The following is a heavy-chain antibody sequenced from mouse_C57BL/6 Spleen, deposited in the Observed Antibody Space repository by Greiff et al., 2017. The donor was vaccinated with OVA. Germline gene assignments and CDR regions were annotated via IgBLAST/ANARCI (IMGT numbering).Heavy chain of an antibody. D-gene: IGHD2-3*01. Sequence: QVQLQQSGAELVRPGASVTLSCKASGYTFTDYEMHWVKQTPVHGLEWIGAIDPETGGTAYNQKFKGKAILTADKSSSTAYMELRSLTSEDSAVYDCTPYDGYYYFDYWGQGTTLTVAS. CDR2: IDPETGGT. CDR3: TPYDGYYYFDY. V-gene: IGHV1-15*01. CDR1: GYTFTDYE. J-gene: IGHJ2*01.